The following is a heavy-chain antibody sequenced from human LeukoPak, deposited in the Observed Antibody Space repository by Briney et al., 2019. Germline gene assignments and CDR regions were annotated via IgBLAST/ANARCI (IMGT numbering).Heavy chain of an antibody. V-gene: IGHV5-51*01. CDR1: GSIFSNYW. D-gene: IGHD1-26*01. CDR2: IYPADSDT. Sequence: GASLQISCKGSGSIFSNYWIGWVRQLPGKGLEWMGIIYPADSDTRYSPSFQGQVTISADKSISTAYLQWSTLKASDTAMYYCASRSGVGAIDAFDICGQGTMITVSS. CDR3: ASRSGVGAIDAFDI. J-gene: IGHJ3*02.